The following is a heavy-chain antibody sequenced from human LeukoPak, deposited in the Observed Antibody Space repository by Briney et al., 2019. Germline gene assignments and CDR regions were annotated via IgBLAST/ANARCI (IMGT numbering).Heavy chain of an antibody. V-gene: IGHV1-58*02. CDR3: ASGITMVRGVIRPGDAFDI. D-gene: IGHD3-10*01. J-gene: IGHJ3*02. CDR2: IVVGSGNT. Sequence: SVKVSCKASGFTFTSSAMQWVRQARGQRLEWIGWIVVGSGNTNYAQKFQGRVTITADESTSTAYMELSSLRSEDTAVYYCASGITMVRGVIRPGDAFDIWGQGTMVTVSS. CDR1: GFTFTSSA.